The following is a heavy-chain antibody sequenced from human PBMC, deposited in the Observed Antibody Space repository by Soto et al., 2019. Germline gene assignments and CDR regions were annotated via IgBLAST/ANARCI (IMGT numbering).Heavy chain of an antibody. CDR2: ISYDGSNK. Sequence: QVPLVESGGGVVQPGRSLRLSCAASGFTFSSYGMHWVRQAPGKGLEWVAVISYDGSNKYYADSVKGRFTISRDNSKNTLYLQMNSLRAEDTAVYYCAKTLLLWFGESPFDYWGQGTLVTVSS. CDR1: GFTFSSYG. J-gene: IGHJ4*02. V-gene: IGHV3-30*18. D-gene: IGHD3-10*01. CDR3: AKTLLLWFGESPFDY.